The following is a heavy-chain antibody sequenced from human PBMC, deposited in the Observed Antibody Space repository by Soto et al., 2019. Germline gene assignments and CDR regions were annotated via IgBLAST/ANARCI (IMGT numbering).Heavy chain of an antibody. CDR1: GYSFTKYH. V-gene: IGHV1-2*02. CDR3: VKDPVSGGTGGAWFDY. Sequence: ASVKVSCKASGYSFTKYHIHWVRQAPGQGLEWMGWINPGSGVTNQAQKFQGRVTLTRDTSITTAYMELNSLTSDDTAVYYCVKDPVSGGTGGAWFDYWGQGTLVTVSS. J-gene: IGHJ4*02. D-gene: IGHD2-8*02. CDR2: INPGSGVT.